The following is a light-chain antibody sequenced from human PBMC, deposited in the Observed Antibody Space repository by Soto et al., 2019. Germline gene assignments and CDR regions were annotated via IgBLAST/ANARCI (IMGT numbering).Light chain of an antibody. V-gene: IGLV2-14*03. Sequence: QSALTQPASVSGSPGQSITISCTGTSSDVGGYDSVSWYQQHPGKAPKLLIYDVTTLPSGVSNRFSGSKSGNTASLTISGLQAEDEADYYCSSHTSSSPHVFGTGTKLTFL. CDR3: SSHTSSSPHV. CDR1: SSDVGGYDS. CDR2: DVT. J-gene: IGLJ1*01.